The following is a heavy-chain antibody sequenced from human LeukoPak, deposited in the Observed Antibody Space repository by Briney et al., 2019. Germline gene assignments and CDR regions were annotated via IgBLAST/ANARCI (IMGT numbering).Heavy chain of an antibody. D-gene: IGHD3-22*01. CDR1: GGSISSSSYY. CDR2: IYYSGST. CDR3: ARQVWGYYDSSGYQPLFDY. V-gene: IGHV4-39*01. J-gene: IGHJ4*02. Sequence: SETLSLTCTVSGGSISSSSYYWGWIRQPPGKGLEWIGNIYYSGSTYYNPSLKSRVTISVDTSKNQFSLKLSSVTAADTAVYYCARQVWGYYDSSGYQPLFDYWGQGTLITVSS.